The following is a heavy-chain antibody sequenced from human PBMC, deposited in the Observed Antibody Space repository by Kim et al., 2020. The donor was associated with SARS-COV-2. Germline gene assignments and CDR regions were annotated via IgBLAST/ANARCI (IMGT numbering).Heavy chain of an antibody. CDR3: TRAGGKGVPARGMDV. CDR2: IRSKAYGGTT. CDR1: GFTFGDYA. J-gene: IGHJ6*02. Sequence: GGSLRLSCTASGFTFGDYAMSWFRQAPGKGLEWVGFIRSKAYGGTTEYAASVKGRFTISRDDSKSIAYLQMNSLKTEDTAVYYCTRAGGKGVPARGMDVWGQGTTVTVSS. D-gene: IGHD1-26*01. V-gene: IGHV3-49*03.